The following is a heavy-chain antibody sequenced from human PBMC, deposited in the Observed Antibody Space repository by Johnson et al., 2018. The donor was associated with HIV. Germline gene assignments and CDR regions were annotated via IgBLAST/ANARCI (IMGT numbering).Heavy chain of an antibody. CDR3: ARDFNVAYYYDSSGFDAFDI. D-gene: IGHD3-22*01. J-gene: IGHJ3*02. CDR1: GFTFSSYA. V-gene: IGHV3-30-3*01. CDR2: ISYDGSNK. Sequence: QVQLVESGGGVVQPGRSLRLSCAASGFTFSSYAMHWVRQAPGKGLEWVAVISYDGSNKYYADSVKGRFTLSRYNSKNTLYLQMNSLRAEDTAVYYCARDFNVAYYYDSSGFDAFDIWGQGTMFTVSA.